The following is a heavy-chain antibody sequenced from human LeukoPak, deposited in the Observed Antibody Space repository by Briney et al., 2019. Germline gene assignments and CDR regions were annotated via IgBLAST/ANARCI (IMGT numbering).Heavy chain of an antibody. Sequence: PSETLSLTCTVSGGSISNYYWSWIRQPAGKGLEWIGRIYTSGSTDYNPSLKSRITMSIDTSKNHFSLKLSSVTAADTGVYFCAREDSSSWGPFDYWGQGTLVTVSS. CDR2: IYTSGST. CDR1: GGSISNYY. D-gene: IGHD6-6*01. V-gene: IGHV4-4*07. J-gene: IGHJ4*02. CDR3: AREDSSSWGPFDY.